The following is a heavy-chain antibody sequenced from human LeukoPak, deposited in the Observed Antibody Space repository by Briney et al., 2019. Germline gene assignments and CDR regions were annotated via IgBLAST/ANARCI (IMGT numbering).Heavy chain of an antibody. CDR2: ISYDGSNK. D-gene: IGHD1-26*01. CDR1: GFTFSSYG. CDR3: AKDGVRGALDAFDI. J-gene: IGHJ3*02. Sequence: QPGRSLRLSCAASGFTFSSYGMHWVRQAPGKGLEWVAVISYDGSNKYFADSVKGRFTISRDNSKNTLYLQMNSLRAEDTVVYYCAKDGVRGALDAFDIWGQGTMVTVSS. V-gene: IGHV3-30*18.